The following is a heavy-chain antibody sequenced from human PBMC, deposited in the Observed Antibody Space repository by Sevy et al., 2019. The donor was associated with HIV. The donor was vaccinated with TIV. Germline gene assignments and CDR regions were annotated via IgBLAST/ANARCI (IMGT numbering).Heavy chain of an antibody. D-gene: IGHD3-16*02. V-gene: IGHV3-30*04. Sequence: GGFLRLSCAASGFSFNGYAMHCVRQAPGKGLEWLAVISYDGSVKYYTESVKGRFTISRDNTNNTHFLQLNSLRPDDTAIYYCVREGRNSQYIWGTYHSGFRAQGLLVTVSS. CDR2: ISYDGSVK. J-gene: IGHJ4*02. CDR3: VREGRNSQYIWGTYHSGF. CDR1: GFSFNGYA.